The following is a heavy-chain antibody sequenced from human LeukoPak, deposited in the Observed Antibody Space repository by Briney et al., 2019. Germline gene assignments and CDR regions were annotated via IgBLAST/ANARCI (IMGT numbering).Heavy chain of an antibody. CDR3: ARALVVVPSPFDP. D-gene: IGHD2-2*01. J-gene: IGHJ5*02. CDR1: GFTFNRFY. Sequence: PGGSLRLSCSASGFTFNRFYLHWVRQAPGKGLEFVSHISSNGATTYYADSVKGRFTISRDNSKNTLYLQMSSLRSEDTAVYYCARALVVVPSPFDPWGQGTLVTVSS. CDR2: ISSNGATT. V-gene: IGHV3-64D*06.